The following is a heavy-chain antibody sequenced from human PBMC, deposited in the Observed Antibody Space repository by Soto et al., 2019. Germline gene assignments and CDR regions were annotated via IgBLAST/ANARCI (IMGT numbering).Heavy chain of an antibody. CDR2: IYYSGST. V-gene: IGHV4-31*03. CDR3: AREGSDKTYYYDSRGYYAYFDY. D-gene: IGHD3-22*01. J-gene: IGHJ4*02. CDR1: GGSISSGGYY. Sequence: SETLSLTCTVSGGSISSGGYYWSWIRQHPGKGLEWIGYIYYSGSTYYNPSLKSRVTISVDTSKNQFSLKLSSVTAADTAVYYCAREGSDKTYYYDSRGYYAYFDYPGQGTLGTVSS.